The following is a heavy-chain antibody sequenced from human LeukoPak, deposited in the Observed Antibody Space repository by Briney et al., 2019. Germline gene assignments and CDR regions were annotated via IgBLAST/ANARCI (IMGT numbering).Heavy chain of an antibody. CDR2: INPHSGGT. J-gene: IGHJ3*02. CDR3: ARDLDAFDI. CDR1: GYFFTAYY. Sequence: AASVKVSCKVSGYFFTAYYMHWVRQAPGQGPEWMGWINPHSGGTNYSQNFQGRVTMTRDTSISTAYMELTRLKSDDTAVYYCARDLDAFDIWGQGTMVTVSS. V-gene: IGHV1-2*02.